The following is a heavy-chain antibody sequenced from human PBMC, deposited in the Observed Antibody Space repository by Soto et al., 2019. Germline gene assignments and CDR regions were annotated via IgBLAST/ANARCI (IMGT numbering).Heavy chain of an antibody. J-gene: IGHJ4*02. V-gene: IGHV4-38-2*01. Sequence: SETLSLTCAVSGYSISSGYYWGWIRQPPGKGLEWLGTTYYGASSYYNPSLRSRITILLDASKNQLSLKLSSVTAADTAVYFCVRVAGSASWYETDSWGQGILVTVSS. CDR2: TYYGASS. CDR1: GYSISSGYY. CDR3: VRVAGSASWYETDS. D-gene: IGHD6-13*01.